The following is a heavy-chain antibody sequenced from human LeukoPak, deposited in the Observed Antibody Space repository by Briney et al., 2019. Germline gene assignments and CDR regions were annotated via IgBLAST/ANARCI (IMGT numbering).Heavy chain of an antibody. J-gene: IGHJ5*02. Sequence: SETLSLTCTVSGGSISSSSYYWGWIRQPPGKGLEWIGSIYYSGSTYYNPSLKSRVTISVDTSKNQFSLKLSSVTAADTAVYYCARDWGWYSSSSARGWFDPWGQGTLVTVSS. CDR2: IYYSGST. CDR1: GGSISSSSYY. V-gene: IGHV4-39*07. CDR3: ARDWGWYSSSSARGWFDP. D-gene: IGHD6-6*01.